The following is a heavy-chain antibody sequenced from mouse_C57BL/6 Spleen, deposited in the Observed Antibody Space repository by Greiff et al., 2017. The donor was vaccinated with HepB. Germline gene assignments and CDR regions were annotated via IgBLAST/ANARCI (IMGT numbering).Heavy chain of an antibody. D-gene: IGHD2-5*01. CDR3: AREGGSNYLHWYFDV. V-gene: IGHV1-53*01. CDR1: GYTFTSYW. CDR2: INPSNGGT. Sequence: QVQLKQPGPELVKPGASVKLSCKASGYTFTSYWMHWVKQRPGQGLEWIGNINPSNGGTNYNEKFKSKATLTVDKSSSAAYMQLSSLTSEDTAVYYCAREGGSNYLHWYFDVWGTGTTVTVSS. J-gene: IGHJ1*03.